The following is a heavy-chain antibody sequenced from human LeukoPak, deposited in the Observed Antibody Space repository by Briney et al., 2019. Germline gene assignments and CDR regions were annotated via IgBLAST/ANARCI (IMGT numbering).Heavy chain of an antibody. J-gene: IGHJ3*02. V-gene: IGHV3-30-3*01. CDR3: ARDRGRWLQNAFDI. D-gene: IGHD5-12*01. CDR1: GFTFSSYA. CDR2: ISYDGSNK. Sequence: GGSLRLSCAASGFTFSSYAMHWVRQAPGKGLEWVAAISYDGSNKYYADSVKGRFTISRDNSKNTLYLQMNSLRAEDTAVYYCARDRGRWLQNAFDIWGQGTMVTVSS.